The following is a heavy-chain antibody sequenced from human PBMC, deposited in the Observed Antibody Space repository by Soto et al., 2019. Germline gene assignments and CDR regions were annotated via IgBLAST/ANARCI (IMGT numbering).Heavy chain of an antibody. CDR3: ARHELTYGMDV. J-gene: IGHJ6*02. V-gene: IGHV4-34*01. CDR2: INHSGST. Sequence: SETLSLTCAVYGGSFSGYYWSWIRQPPGKGLEWIGEINHSGSTNYNPSLKSRVAISVDTSKNQFSLKLSSVTAAATAVYYCARHELTYGMDVWGQGTTVTVSS. CDR1: GGSFSGYY. D-gene: IGHD1-7*01.